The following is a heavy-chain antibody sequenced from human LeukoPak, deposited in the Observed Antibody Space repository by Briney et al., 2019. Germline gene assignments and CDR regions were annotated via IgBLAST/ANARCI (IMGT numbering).Heavy chain of an antibody. D-gene: IGHD7-27*01. Sequence: GGSLRLSCAASGFTFSSYGMHWVRQAPGKGLEWVAFIRYDGSNKYCADSVKGRFTISRDNSKNTLYLQMNSLRAEDTAVYYCEIKLGKDYYYYMDVWGKGTTVTVSS. V-gene: IGHV3-30*02. CDR1: GFTFSSYG. CDR3: EIKLGKDYYYYMDV. J-gene: IGHJ6*03. CDR2: IRYDGSNK.